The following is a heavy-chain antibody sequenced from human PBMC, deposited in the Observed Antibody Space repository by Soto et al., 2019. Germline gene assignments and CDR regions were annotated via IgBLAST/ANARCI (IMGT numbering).Heavy chain of an antibody. D-gene: IGHD3-22*01. J-gene: IGHJ6*02. CDR2: IYYSGST. Sequence: SETLSLTCTVSGGSISSGGYYWSWIRQHPGKGLEWIGYIYYSGSTYYNPSLKSRVTISVDTSKNQFSLKLSSVTAADTAVYYCARSTVVITDYYYYGIDVWGQGTTVTSP. V-gene: IGHV4-31*03. CDR3: ARSTVVITDYYYYGIDV. CDR1: GGSISSGGYY.